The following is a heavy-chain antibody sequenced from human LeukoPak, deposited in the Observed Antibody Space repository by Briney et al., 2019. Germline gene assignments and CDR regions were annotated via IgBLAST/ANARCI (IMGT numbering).Heavy chain of an antibody. CDR2: VSAYNGNT. V-gene: IGHV1-18*04. CDR3: ARAYGSGSFSRMDV. J-gene: IGHJ6*04. CDR1: GYTFTSYG. D-gene: IGHD3-10*01. Sequence: ASVKVSCKASGYTFTSYGISWVRQAPGQGLEWMGWVSAYNGNTNYAQKLQGRVTMTTDTSTSTAYMELRSLRSDDTAVYYCARAYGSGSFSRMDVWGKGTTVTVSS.